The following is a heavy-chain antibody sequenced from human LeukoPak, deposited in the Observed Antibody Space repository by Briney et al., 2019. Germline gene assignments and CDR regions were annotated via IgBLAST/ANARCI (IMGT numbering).Heavy chain of an antibody. CDR3: ARDAGWSLDP. CDR1: GXIFSDHN. Sequence: GGSLRLSCAASGXIFSDHNMDWVRQAPGKGLEWVGRIRNKANSYIIEDAASVRGRFTISRDDSKNLLFLQMNSLRAEDTAVYYCARDAGWSLDPWGQGTLVTVSS. CDR2: IRNKANSYII. D-gene: IGHD1-26*01. J-gene: IGHJ5*02. V-gene: IGHV3-72*01.